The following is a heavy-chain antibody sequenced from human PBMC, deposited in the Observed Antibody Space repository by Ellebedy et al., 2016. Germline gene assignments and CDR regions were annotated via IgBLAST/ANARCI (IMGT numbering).Heavy chain of an antibody. V-gene: IGHV4-59*12. CDR3: ARDLGGYPRPYYFDY. J-gene: IGHJ4*02. Sequence: GSLRLSCTVSGGSISSYYWSWIRQPPGKGLEWIGYIYYSGSTNYNPSLKSRVTISVDKSKNQFSLKLSSVTAADTAVYYCARDLGGYPRPYYFDYWGQGTLVTVSS. CDR2: IYYSGST. D-gene: IGHD5-12*01. CDR1: GGSISSYY.